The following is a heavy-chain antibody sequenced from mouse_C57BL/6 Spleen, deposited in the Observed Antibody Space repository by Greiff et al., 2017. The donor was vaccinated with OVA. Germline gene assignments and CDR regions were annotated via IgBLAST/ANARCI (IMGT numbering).Heavy chain of an antibody. CDR2: INYDGSST. Sequence: DVKLVESEGGLVQPGSSMKLSCTASGFTFSDYYMAWVRQVPEKGLEWVANINYDGSSTYYLDSLKSRFIISRDNAKNILYLQMSSLKSEDTATYYCARGLRGGYYYAMDYWGQGTSVTVSS. CDR1: GFTFSDYY. CDR3: ARGLRGGYYYAMDY. J-gene: IGHJ4*01. V-gene: IGHV5-16*01. D-gene: IGHD2-4*01.